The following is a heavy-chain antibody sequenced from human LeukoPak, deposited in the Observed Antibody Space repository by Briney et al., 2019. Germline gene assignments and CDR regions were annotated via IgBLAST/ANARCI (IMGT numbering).Heavy chain of an antibody. CDR2: ISSSGSTI. D-gene: IGHD3-10*01. J-gene: IGHJ4*02. V-gene: IGHV3-11*01. Sequence: PGGSLRLSCAASGFTFSDYYMSWIRQAPGKGLEWVSYISSSGSTIYYADSVKGRFTISRDNAKNSLYLQMNSLRAEDTAVYYCASPELLWFGELSPPDYWGQGTLVTVSS. CDR1: GFTFSDYY. CDR3: ASPELLWFGELSPPDY.